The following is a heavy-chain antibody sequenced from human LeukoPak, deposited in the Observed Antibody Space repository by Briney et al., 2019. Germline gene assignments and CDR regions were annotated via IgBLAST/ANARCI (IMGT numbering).Heavy chain of an antibody. Sequence: PGGSLRLSCAASGFTFSSYAMSWVRQAPGKGLEWVSAISGSGGSTYYADSVKGRFTISRDNSKNTLYLQMNSLRAEDTAVYYCAKVRQRWLQFHYYYYGMDVWGQGTTVTVSS. D-gene: IGHD5-24*01. J-gene: IGHJ6*02. CDR2: ISGSGGST. V-gene: IGHV3-23*01. CDR1: GFTFSSYA. CDR3: AKVRQRWLQFHYYYYGMDV.